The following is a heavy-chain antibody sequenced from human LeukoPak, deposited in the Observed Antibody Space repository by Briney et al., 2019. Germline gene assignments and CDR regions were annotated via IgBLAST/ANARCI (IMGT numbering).Heavy chain of an antibody. CDR1: GGSVSSSTYY. J-gene: IGHJ4*02. V-gene: IGHV4-39*07. CDR2: IYYSGST. D-gene: IGHD2-21*01. Sequence: SETLSLTCTVAGGSVSSSTYYWGWIRQPPGKEREWIGPIYYSGSTYYNPSLKSRVTISVDTSKNQFSLKLSSVTAADTAVYYCAREGGIVVGSRDPDYWGQGTLVTVSS. CDR3: AREGGIVVGSRDPDY.